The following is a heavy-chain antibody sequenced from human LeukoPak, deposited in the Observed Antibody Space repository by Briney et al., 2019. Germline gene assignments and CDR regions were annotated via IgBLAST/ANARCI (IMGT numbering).Heavy chain of an antibody. J-gene: IGHJ4*02. Sequence: GGSLRLSCAVSGTTSSRNFMSWVRQTPEKGLEWVANIDQDGSEKNYVDSVKGRFTISRDNAKNSLFLQMNSLRAEDTAIYYCASGAGWESGYWGQGTLVTVSS. V-gene: IGHV3-7*01. CDR3: ASGAGWESGY. D-gene: IGHD1-26*01. CDR1: GTTSSRNF. CDR2: IDQDGSEK.